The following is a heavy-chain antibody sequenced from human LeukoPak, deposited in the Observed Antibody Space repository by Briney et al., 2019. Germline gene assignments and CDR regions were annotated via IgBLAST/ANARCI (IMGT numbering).Heavy chain of an antibody. CDR3: ARDQSGYSGHYGISV. CDR2: IIPILGIA. CDR1: GYTFTSYG. J-gene: IGHJ4*02. D-gene: IGHD5-12*01. V-gene: IGHV1-69*04. Sequence: GASVKVSCKASGYTFTSYGISWVRQAPGQGLEWMGRIIPILGIANYAQKFQGRVTITADKSTSTAYMELSSLRSEDTAVYYCARDQSGYSGHYGISVWGQGTLVTVSS.